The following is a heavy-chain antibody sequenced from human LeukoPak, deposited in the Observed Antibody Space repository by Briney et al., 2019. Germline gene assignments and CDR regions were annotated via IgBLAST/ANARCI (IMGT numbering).Heavy chain of an antibody. CDR2: VNESGGT. D-gene: IGHD3-16*01. CDR1: VGSFSGYH. V-gene: IGHV4-34*01. J-gene: IGHJ4*02. Sequence: SETLSLTCAVYVGSFSGYHWNWIRQPPGKGPEWIGEVNESGGTNINPSLRSRVAISIDTSKNQISLRLSSVTAADTAVYYCVKEGEGSISHWGQGTLVTVSS. CDR3: VKEGEGSISH.